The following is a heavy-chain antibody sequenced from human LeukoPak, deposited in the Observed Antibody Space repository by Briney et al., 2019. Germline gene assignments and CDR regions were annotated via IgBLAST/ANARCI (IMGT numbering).Heavy chain of an antibody. CDR1: EPSVGSNY. J-gene: IGHJ4*02. V-gene: IGHV3-66*01. Sequence: GGSLRLSCAASEPSVGSNYMTWVRQAPGKGLEWVSLIYSGGSTYYADSVKGRFTISRDNSKNTLYLQMNSLRAEDTAVYYCARGLALRFDYWGQGTLVTVSS. CDR2: IYSGGST. CDR3: ARGLALRFDY.